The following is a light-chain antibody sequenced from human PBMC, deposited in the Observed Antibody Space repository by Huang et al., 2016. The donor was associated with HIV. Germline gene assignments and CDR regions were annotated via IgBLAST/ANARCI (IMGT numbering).Light chain of an antibody. CDR2: GAS. J-gene: IGKJ3*01. V-gene: IGKV1-39*01. CDR3: QQSYSTLLFT. Sequence: DIQMTQSPSSLSASVGVRVTITCRASQSIKKYLHWYQQKPGKAPKLLIYGASSLQSGVPSRFSGSGSGTDFTLTISSLQPEDFATYYCQQSYSTLLFTFGPGTKVDI. CDR1: QSIKKY.